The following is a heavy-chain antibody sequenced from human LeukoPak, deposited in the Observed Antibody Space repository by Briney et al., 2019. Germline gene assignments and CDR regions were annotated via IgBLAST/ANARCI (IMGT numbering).Heavy chain of an antibody. Sequence: GESLKISCKGSGYSFTRYWIGWVRQMPGKGLEGMGIIYPGESDTRYSPSFQGQVTISADKSISTAYLQWSSLKASDTAMYYCARSPYDFWSGYGYIDVWGKGNTVTVSS. CDR3: ARSPYDFWSGYGYIDV. CDR1: GYSFTRYW. J-gene: IGHJ6*03. V-gene: IGHV5-51*01. D-gene: IGHD3-3*01. CDR2: IYPGESDT.